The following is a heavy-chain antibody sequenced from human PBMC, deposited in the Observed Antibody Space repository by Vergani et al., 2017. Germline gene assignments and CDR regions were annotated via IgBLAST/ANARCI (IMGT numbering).Heavy chain of an antibody. V-gene: IGHV3-23*04. Sequence: EVQLVESGGGLVQPGGSLRLSCAASGFTVSSNYMSWVRQAPGKGLEWVSGISWNSGAVDYADSVRGRFTISRDNSKNTLFLHMNSLRPEDTAVYYCAKVGRSEVAGTFGAFDIWGQGTMVTVSS. CDR2: ISWNSGAV. CDR3: AKVGRSEVAGTFGAFDI. J-gene: IGHJ3*02. CDR1: GFTVSSNY. D-gene: IGHD6-19*01.